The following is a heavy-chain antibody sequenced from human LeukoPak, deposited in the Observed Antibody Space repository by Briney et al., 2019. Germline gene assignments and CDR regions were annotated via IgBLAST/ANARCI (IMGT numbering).Heavy chain of an antibody. J-gene: IGHJ6*02. CDR1: GFTFSSYA. V-gene: IGHV3-23*01. CDR3: ARGSPAGPPASHGSGSYNPWSYGYGMDV. D-gene: IGHD3-10*01. CDR2: ISGSGGST. Sequence: GGSLRLSCAASGFTFSSYAMSWVRQAPGKGLEWVSAISGSGGSTYYADSVKGRFTISRDNSKNTLYLQMNSLRAEDTAVYYYARGSPAGPPASHGSGSYNPWSYGYGMDVWGQGTTVTVSS.